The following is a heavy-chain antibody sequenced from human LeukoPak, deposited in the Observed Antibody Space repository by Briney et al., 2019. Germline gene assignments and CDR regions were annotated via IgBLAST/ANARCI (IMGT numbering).Heavy chain of an antibody. J-gene: IGHJ4*02. V-gene: IGHV4-39*01. D-gene: IGHD6-6*01. CDR3: ARHDPRGEPARLGFFDY. CDR1: GGSISSSGYY. CDR2: LYYSGST. Sequence: SETLSLTCTVSGGSISSSGYYWGWIRQPPGKGLEWIGSLYYSGSTYYNPSLKSRVTISVDTSKNQFSLNLSSVTAADTAVYYCARHDPRGEPARLGFFDYWGQGTLVTVSS.